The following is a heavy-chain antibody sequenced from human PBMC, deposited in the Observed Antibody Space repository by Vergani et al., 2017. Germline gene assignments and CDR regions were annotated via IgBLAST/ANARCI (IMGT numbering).Heavy chain of an antibody. V-gene: IGHV3-9*01. CDR3: ARAYKGRYCSSTSCYDDAFDI. J-gene: IGHJ3*02. CDR1: GITFWKFG. D-gene: IGHD2-2*01. CDR2: ISWNSGAV. Sequence: EVDLVESGGGLAQPGGSLRLSCEASGITFWKFGMHWVRQGPGKGLEWVSGISWNSGAVDYADSVRGRFTISRDNAKNSLFLEMNSLRFEDTAVYYCARAYKGRYCSSTSCYDDAFDIWGQGTMVTVSS.